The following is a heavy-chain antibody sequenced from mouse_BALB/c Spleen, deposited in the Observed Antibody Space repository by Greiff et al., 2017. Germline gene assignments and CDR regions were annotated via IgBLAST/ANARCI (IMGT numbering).Heavy chain of an antibody. CDR1: GFNIKDYY. J-gene: IGHJ3*01. Sequence: VQLQQSGAELVRPGALVKLSCKASGFNIKDYYMHWVKQRPEQGLEWIGWIDPENGNTIYDPKFQGKASITADISSNTAYLQLSSLTSEDTAVYFCARSYDPSWFAYWGQGTLVTVSA. D-gene: IGHD2-3*01. CDR3: ARSYDPSWFAY. V-gene: IGHV14-1*02. CDR2: IDPENGNT.